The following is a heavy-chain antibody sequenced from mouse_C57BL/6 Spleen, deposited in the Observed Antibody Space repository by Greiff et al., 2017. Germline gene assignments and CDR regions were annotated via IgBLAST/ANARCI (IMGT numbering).Heavy chain of an antibody. Sequence: QVQLQQSGAELVRPGASVTLSCKASGYKFTDYEMHWVKQTPVHGLEWIGAIDPETGGTACHQKFKGKAILTADKSSSTAYMELRSLTSENSAVYYCTGYYYGSSYYGYWGQGTTLTVSS. V-gene: IGHV1-15*01. CDR1: GYKFTDYE. CDR2: IDPETGGT. J-gene: IGHJ2*01. D-gene: IGHD1-1*01. CDR3: TGYYYGSSYYGY.